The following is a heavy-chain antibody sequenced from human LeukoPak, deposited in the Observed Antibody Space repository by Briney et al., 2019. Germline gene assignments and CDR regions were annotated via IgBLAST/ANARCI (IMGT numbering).Heavy chain of an antibody. J-gene: IGHJ4*02. CDR2: ISGSGGST. CDR1: GFTFSSYV. Sequence: SGGSLRLSCAASGFTFSSYVMSWVHQAPGKGLEWVSAISGSGGSTYYADSVKGRFTISRDNSKNTLYLQMNSLRAEDTAVYYCAKDLGLGGNPRNYFDYWGQGTLVTVSS. CDR3: AKDLGLGGNPRNYFDY. V-gene: IGHV3-23*01. D-gene: IGHD4-23*01.